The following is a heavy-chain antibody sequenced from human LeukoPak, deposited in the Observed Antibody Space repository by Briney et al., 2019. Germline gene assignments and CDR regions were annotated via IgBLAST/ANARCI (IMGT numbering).Heavy chain of an antibody. Sequence: GGSLRLSCAASGFTFSDYYMSWIRQAPGKGLEWVAYISSSGSDVYYPESMKGRFTISRDNAKNSLYLQMNSLRAEDTAVYYCARRGMARAYDYWGQGTLVTVSS. V-gene: IGHV3-11*04. CDR1: GFTFSDYY. J-gene: IGHJ4*02. D-gene: IGHD3-16*01. CDR3: ARRGMARAYDY. CDR2: ISSSGSDV.